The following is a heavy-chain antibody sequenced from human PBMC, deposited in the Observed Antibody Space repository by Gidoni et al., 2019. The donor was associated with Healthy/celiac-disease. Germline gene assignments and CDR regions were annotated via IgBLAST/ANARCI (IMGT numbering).Heavy chain of an antibody. J-gene: IGHJ4*02. V-gene: IGHV3-73*02. CDR3: TRQSGSYPTGDY. CDR1: GFTFSGSA. D-gene: IGHD1-26*01. CDR2: IRSKANSYAT. Sequence: EVQLVESGGGLVQPGGSLKLSCAASGFTFSGSALHWVRQASGKGLEWVGRIRSKANSYATAYAASVKGRFTISRDDSKNTAYLQMNSLKTEDTAVYYCTRQSGSYPTGDYWGQGTLVTVSS.